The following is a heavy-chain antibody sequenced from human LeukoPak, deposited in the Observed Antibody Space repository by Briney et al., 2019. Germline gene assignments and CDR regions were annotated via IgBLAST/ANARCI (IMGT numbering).Heavy chain of an antibody. CDR3: ASGGYYDSSGYYPVDY. Sequence: GASVKVSCKASGYTFTSYGISWVRQAPGQGLEWMGWISAYNVNTNYAQKLQGRVTMTTDTSTSTDYMELRSLRSDDTAMYYCASGGYYDSSGYYPVDYWGQGTLVTVSS. V-gene: IGHV1-18*01. CDR2: ISAYNVNT. D-gene: IGHD3-22*01. CDR1: GYTFTSYG. J-gene: IGHJ4*02.